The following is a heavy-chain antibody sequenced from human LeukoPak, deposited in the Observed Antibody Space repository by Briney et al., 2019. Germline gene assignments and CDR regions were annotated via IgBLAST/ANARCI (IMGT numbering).Heavy chain of an antibody. V-gene: IGHV3-13*01. CDR1: GFTFSSYD. D-gene: IGHD6-6*01. Sequence: GGSLRLSCAASGFTFSSYDMHWVRQATGKGLEWVSAIGTAGDTYYPGSVKGRFTISRENAKNSLYLQMNSLRAGDTAVYYCARADASRSSSGFDYWGQGTLVTVSP. J-gene: IGHJ4*02. CDR2: IGTAGDT. CDR3: ARADASRSSSGFDY.